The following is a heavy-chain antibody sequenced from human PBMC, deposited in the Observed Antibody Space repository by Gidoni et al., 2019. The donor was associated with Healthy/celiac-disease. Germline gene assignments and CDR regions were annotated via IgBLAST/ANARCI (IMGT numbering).Heavy chain of an antibody. CDR3: ARDPSPRPYSGSYGDY. V-gene: IGHV3-33*01. J-gene: IGHJ4*02. Sequence: QVQLVESGGGVVQPGRSLRLPCAASGFPFSSYGLPWVRQAPGKGLEWVAVIWYDGSNKYYADSVKGRFTISRDNSKNTLYLQMNSLRAEDTAVYYCARDPSPRPYSGSYGDYWGQGTLVTVSS. D-gene: IGHD1-26*01. CDR2: IWYDGSNK. CDR1: GFPFSSYG.